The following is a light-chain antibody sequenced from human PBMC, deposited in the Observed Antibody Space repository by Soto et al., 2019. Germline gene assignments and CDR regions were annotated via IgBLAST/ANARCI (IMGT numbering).Light chain of an antibody. Sequence: QSARTQPASVSGSPGQSITISCTGTSSDDGGYNYVSWYQQHPGKAPKLMIYEVSNRPSGVSNRFSGSKSGNTASLTISGLQAEDEADYYCSSYTTISTLEVFGGGTKLTVL. J-gene: IGLJ3*02. CDR3: SSYTTISTLEV. CDR2: EVS. V-gene: IGLV2-14*01. CDR1: SSDDGGYNY.